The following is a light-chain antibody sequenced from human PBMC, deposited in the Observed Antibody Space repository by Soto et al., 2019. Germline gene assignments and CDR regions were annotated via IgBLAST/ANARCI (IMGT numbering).Light chain of an antibody. Sequence: QSVLTQPPSVSGTPGQRVSISCTGTSSNLGAGFDVHWYQQLPGTAPRLLIFGNNVRPSGVPDRFSGSKSGTSASLAITGLQAEDEAVYSFQSFLACLPTSILGAGTKLTLL. CDR1: SSNLGAGFD. V-gene: IGLV1-40*01. J-gene: IGLJ2*01. CDR3: QSFLACLPTSI. CDR2: GNN.